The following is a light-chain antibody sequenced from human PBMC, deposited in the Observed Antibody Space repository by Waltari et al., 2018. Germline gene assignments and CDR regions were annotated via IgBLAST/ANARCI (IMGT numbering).Light chain of an antibody. Sequence: EIVLTQSPATLSLSPGERATLSCRASQSVFTYLAWYQHKPGQAPRLLIYDVSNRATGIPARFSGSGSGTDFTLTISSLEPEDFAVYYCHQRHSWPITFGQGTRLEIK. J-gene: IGKJ5*01. CDR1: QSVFTY. V-gene: IGKV3-11*01. CDR2: DVS. CDR3: HQRHSWPIT.